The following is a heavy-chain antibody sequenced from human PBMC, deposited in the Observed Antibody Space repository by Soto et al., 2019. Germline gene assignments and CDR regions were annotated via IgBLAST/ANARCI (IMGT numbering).Heavy chain of an antibody. CDR2: ISAYNGNT. V-gene: IGHV1-18*01. CDR3: ARDLPPVDY. J-gene: IGHJ4*02. Sequence: QVQLVQSGAEVKEPGASVKVSCKASGYTFSSYFISWVRQAPGQGLEWMGWISAYNGNTNYAQNLQGRVTMTTDTSTSTASMELRSLRSDDTAVYYYARDLPPVDYWGQGTLVTVSS. CDR1: GYTFSSYF.